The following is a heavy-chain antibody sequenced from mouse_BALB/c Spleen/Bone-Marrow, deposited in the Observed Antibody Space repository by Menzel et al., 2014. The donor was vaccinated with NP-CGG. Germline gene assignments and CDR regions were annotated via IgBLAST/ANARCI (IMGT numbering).Heavy chain of an antibody. J-gene: IGHJ2*01. Sequence: VKLVKSGAELVKPGASVKLSCKASGYTFTSYWMHWVKQRPGQGLEWIGEIDPSDSYTNYYQKFKGKATLTVDKSSSTAYMQLSSLTSEDSAVYYCARDSITTVVATDYWGQGTTLTVSS. CDR2: IDPSDSYT. V-gene: IGHV1-69*02. CDR1: GYTFTSYW. CDR3: ARDSITTVVATDY. D-gene: IGHD1-1*01.